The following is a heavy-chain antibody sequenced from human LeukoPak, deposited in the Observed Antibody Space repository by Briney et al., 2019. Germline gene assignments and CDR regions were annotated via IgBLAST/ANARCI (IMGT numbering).Heavy chain of an antibody. CDR1: GYTFTRYC. V-gene: IGHV5-51*01. Sequence: GESLKISCKGSGYTFTRYCISWARQMPGKGLEWMGIIYPRDSDTRYSPSFQGQVTISADKSISTAYLQWSRLKASDTAMYCCARLDCSTSCYPRNAFDIWGQGTMVSVSS. CDR3: ARLDCSTSCYPRNAFDI. CDR2: IYPRDSDT. D-gene: IGHD2-2*01. J-gene: IGHJ3*02.